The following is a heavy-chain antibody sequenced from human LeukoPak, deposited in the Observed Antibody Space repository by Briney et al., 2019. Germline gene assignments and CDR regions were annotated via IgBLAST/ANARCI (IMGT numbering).Heavy chain of an antibody. CDR2: IGDTGRAK. CDR3: AREAAWGNWYFDH. J-gene: IGHJ2*01. CDR1: GYTFSRHG. Sequence: GESLKISCQASGYTFSRHGMHWVRQAPGKGLEWVAVIGDTGRAKYYADSVEGRFTASRDNFKNTLYLEMNSLRYDDTALYYCAREAAWGNWYFDHWGRGTLVTVSS. V-gene: IGHV3-33*01. D-gene: IGHD3-16*01.